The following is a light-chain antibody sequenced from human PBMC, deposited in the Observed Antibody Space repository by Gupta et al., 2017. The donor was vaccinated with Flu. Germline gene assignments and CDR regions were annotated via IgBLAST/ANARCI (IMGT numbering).Light chain of an antibody. V-gene: IGKV1-6*01. J-gene: IGKJ1*01. CDR3: LQEYNYPRT. Sequence: PSSLSASVGDRVTITCRASQGIRNDLGWYQQKPGKAPKLLISGASTVQSGVPSRFSGSGSGTDFTLTISSLQPEDFATYYCLQEYNYPRTFGQGTKVEIK. CDR2: GAS. CDR1: QGIRND.